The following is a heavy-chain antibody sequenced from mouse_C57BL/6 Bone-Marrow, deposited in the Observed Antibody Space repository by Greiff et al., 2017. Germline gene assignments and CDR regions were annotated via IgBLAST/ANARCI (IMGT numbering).Heavy chain of an antibody. V-gene: IGHV3-6*01. CDR1: GYSITSGYY. CDR2: ISYDGSN. CDR3: AREWDDYYGFDY. D-gene: IGHD1-1*01. J-gene: IGHJ2*01. Sequence: EVQRVESGPGLVKPSQSLSLTCSVTGYSITSGYYWNWIRQFPGNKLEWMGYISYDGSNNYNPSLKNRISITRYTSKNQFFLKLNSVTTEDTATYYCAREWDDYYGFDYWGQGTTLTVSS.